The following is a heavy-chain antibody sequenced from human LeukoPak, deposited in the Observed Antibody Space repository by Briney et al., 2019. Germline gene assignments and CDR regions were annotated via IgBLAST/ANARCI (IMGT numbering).Heavy chain of an antibody. D-gene: IGHD3-9*01. V-gene: IGHV1-18*03. CDR1: GDSLINYG. CDR2: VSAYKGNT. CDR3: ARQPQYYDILTGSRHQSNWFDP. Sequence: ASVKVSCKSYGDSLINYGISWMRQAPGQGLEWMGWVSAYKGNTNYAQKVQGRITMTTDTVTSTAYMELKSLRSEDMAVYYCARQPQYYDILTGSRHQSNWFDPWGQGTLVTVSS. J-gene: IGHJ5*02.